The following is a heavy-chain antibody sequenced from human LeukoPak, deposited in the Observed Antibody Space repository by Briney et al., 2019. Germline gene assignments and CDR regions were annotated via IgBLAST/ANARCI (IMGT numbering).Heavy chain of an antibody. Sequence: PSQTLSLTCTVSGGSISSGDYYWSWIRQPPGKGLEWIGYIYYSGSTYYNPSLKSRVTISVDRSKNQFSLKLSSVTAADTAVYYCTRDDYGGNLADYWGQGTLVTVSS. D-gene: IGHD4-23*01. V-gene: IGHV4-30-4*01. CDR2: IYYSGST. CDR1: GGSISSGDYY. CDR3: TRDDYGGNLADY. J-gene: IGHJ4*02.